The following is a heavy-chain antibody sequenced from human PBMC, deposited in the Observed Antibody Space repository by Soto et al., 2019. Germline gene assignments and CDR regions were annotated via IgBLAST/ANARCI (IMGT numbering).Heavy chain of an antibody. J-gene: IGHJ5*02. CDR3: ARQVPAAITLAWFDP. V-gene: IGHV4-39*01. D-gene: IGHD2-2*02. CDR2: IYYSGST. CDR1: GGSISRSTYY. Sequence: PSETLSLTCTVSGGSISRSTYYWGWIRQPPGKGLEWIGSIYYSGSTYYRPSLKSRVTISVDTSKNQFSLKLSSVTAADTAVYYCARQVPAAITLAWFDPWGQGTLVTASS.